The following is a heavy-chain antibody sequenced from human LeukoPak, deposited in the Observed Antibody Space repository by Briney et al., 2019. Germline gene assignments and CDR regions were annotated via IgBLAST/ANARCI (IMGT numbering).Heavy chain of an antibody. CDR2: ISTAGTT. CDR3: ARISGYSRDY. Sequence: SETLSLTCTVAVGSISSGGYYWSWIRQPPGKGLEWIAYISTAGTTFYNPSLKSRVTISVDTSKNQFSLKLSSVTAADTAVYYCARISGYSRDYWGQGTLVTVSS. V-gene: IGHV4-30-2*01. D-gene: IGHD6-13*01. J-gene: IGHJ4*02. CDR1: VGSISSGGYY.